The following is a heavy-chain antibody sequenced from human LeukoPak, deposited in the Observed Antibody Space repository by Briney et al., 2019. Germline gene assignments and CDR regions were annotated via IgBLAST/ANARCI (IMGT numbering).Heavy chain of an antibody. V-gene: IGHV3-11*04. J-gene: IGHJ4*02. CDR2: ISSSSSNI. D-gene: IGHD2-2*01. CDR3: ARVRYCSSTSCQFDY. Sequence: PGGSLRLSCAASGFTFSDYYMSWIRQAPGKGLEWVSYISSSSSNIYYADSVKGRFTISRDNAKNSLYLQMNSLRAEDTAVCYCARVRYCSSTSCQFDYWGQGTLVIVSS. CDR1: GFTFSDYY.